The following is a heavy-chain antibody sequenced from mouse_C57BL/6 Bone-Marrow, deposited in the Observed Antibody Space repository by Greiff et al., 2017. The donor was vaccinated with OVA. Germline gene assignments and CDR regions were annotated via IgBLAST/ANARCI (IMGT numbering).Heavy chain of an antibody. V-gene: IGHV14-4*01. Sequence: EVQLQQSGAELVRPGASVKLSCTASGFTITDDYMHWVKQRPEQGLEWLGWIDPENGDTEYASKFQGKATITADTSSNTDYLQLSSLTSEDTAVYYCTKSLWPGGYWGQGTTLTVSS. CDR1: GFTITDDY. J-gene: IGHJ2*01. CDR3: TKSLWPGGY. CDR2: IDPENGDT.